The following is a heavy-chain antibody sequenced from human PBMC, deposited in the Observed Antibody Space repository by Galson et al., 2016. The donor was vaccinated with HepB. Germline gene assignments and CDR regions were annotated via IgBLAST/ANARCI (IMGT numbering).Heavy chain of an antibody. V-gene: IGHV4-59*01. CDR1: GGSISENY. Sequence: ETLSLTCTLSGGSISENYWNWIRQTPGGRLEWIGYIYYSRTTQFNPSLKSRLTMSLDKAKNQFSMKLTSVTAADTAVYYCARDFYNYGTGFRYNWFDPWGPGTLVTVSS. D-gene: IGHD5-24*01. J-gene: IGHJ5*02. CDR2: IYYSRTT. CDR3: ARDFYNYGTGFRYNWFDP.